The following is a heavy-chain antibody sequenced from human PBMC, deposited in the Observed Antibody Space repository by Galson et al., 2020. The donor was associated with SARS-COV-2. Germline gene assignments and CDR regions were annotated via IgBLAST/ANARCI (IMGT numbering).Heavy chain of an antibody. V-gene: IGHV4-39*07. Sequence: VSGGSISSSSYYWGWIRQPPGKGLEWIGSIYYSGSTYYNPSLKSRVTISVDTSKNQFSLKLSSVTAADTAVYYCARESGQWLVPPYFDYWGQGTLVTVSS. CDR1: GGSISSSSYY. CDR3: ARESGQWLVPPYFDY. D-gene: IGHD6-19*01. J-gene: IGHJ4*02. CDR2: IYYSGST.